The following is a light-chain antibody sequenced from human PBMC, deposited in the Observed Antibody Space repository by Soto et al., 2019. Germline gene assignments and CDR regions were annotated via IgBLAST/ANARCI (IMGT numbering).Light chain of an antibody. Sequence: QSALTQPASVSGSPGQSITISCTGTSSDVGGYNYVSWYQQHPGDAPKLLIYHVTGWPSGVSNRFSGSKSGDTASLTISGLQAEDEADYYCSSYTSSTAYIFGTGTKLTVL. CDR2: HVT. V-gene: IGLV2-14*03. J-gene: IGLJ1*01. CDR1: SSDVGGYNY. CDR3: SSYTSSTAYI.